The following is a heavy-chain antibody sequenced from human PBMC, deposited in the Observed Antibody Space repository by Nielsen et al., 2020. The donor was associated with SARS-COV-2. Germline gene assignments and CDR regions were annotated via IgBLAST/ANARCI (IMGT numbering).Heavy chain of an antibody. Sequence: SETLSLTCTVSGGSISSYYWSWIRQPPGKGLEWIGYIYYSGSTYYNPSLKSRVTISVDRSKNQFSLKLSSVTAADTAVYYCASRDIYSSSLGANDYWGQGTLVTVSS. CDR1: GGSISSYY. V-gene: IGHV4-59*12. CDR3: ASRDIYSSSLGANDY. CDR2: IYYSGST. J-gene: IGHJ4*02. D-gene: IGHD6-6*01.